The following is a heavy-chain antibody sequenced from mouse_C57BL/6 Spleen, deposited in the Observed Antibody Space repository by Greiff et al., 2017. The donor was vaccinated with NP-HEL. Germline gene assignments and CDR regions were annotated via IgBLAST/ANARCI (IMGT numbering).Heavy chain of an antibody. CDR1: GFTFSSYA. CDR3: AREDYSNYGVYYFGG. D-gene: IGHD2-5*01. V-gene: IGHV5-4*01. Sequence: EVQGVESGGGLVQPGGSLKLSCAASGFTFSSYAMSWVRQTPEKRLEWVATISGGGSYTYYPDNVKGRFTISRDNAKNNLYLQMSHLKSEDTAMYYCAREDYSNYGVYYFGGWGQGTTLTVAS. J-gene: IGHJ2*01. CDR2: ISGGGSYT.